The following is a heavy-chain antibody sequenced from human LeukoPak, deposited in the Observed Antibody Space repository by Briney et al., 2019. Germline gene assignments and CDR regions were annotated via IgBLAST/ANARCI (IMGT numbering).Heavy chain of an antibody. Sequence: GASVKVSCKASGYTFTKYAMNWVRQAPGQGLEWMGWINTNTGNPTYAQGFTGRFVFSLDTSVNTAYLQISSLKAEDTAVYCCARTLTGYYRDAFDIWGQGTMVTVSS. J-gene: IGHJ3*02. CDR3: ARTLTGYYRDAFDI. D-gene: IGHD3-9*01. V-gene: IGHV7-4-1*02. CDR2: INTNTGNP. CDR1: GYTFTKYA.